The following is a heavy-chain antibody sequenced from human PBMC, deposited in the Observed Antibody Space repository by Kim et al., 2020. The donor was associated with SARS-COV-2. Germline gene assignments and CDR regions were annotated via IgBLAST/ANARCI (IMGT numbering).Heavy chain of an antibody. CDR1: GGSISSSTDF. CDR2: IYYSGST. V-gene: IGHV4-39*07. CDR3: ARHKSFNDLESWPDYFAP. D-gene: IGHD3-9*01. J-gene: IGHJ5*02. Sequence: SETLSLTCAVSGGSISSSTDFWGWIRQPPGKGLEWIGSIYYSGSTYYNLSWKSRLTISVDTSRNQFSLKLASVTAADTAVYCCARHKSFNDLESWPDYFAPWGRAPLVSVSA.